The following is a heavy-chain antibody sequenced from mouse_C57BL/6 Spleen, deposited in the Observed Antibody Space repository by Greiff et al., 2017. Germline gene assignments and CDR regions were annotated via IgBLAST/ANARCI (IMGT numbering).Heavy chain of an antibody. Sequence: EVKVEESGGGLVKPGGSLKLSCAASGFTFSDYGMHWVRQAPEKGLEWVAYISSGSSTIYYADTVKGRFTISRDNAKNTLFLQMTSLKSEYTAMYYCAREDYGSSYAMGYWGQGTSVTVAS. CDR2: ISSGSSTI. V-gene: IGHV5-17*01. J-gene: IGHJ4*01. CDR3: AREDYGSSYAMGY. D-gene: IGHD1-1*01. CDR1: GFTFSDYG.